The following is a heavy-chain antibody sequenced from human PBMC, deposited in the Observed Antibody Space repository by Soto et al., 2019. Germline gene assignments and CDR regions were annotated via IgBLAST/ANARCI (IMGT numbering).Heavy chain of an antibody. Sequence: GGSLRLSCAASGFTFSSYAMSWVRQAPGKGLEWVSAISGSGGSTYYADSVKGRFTISRDNSKNTLYLQMNSLRAEDTAVYYCAKTNSVTVVRGVIIRRYFDYWGQGTLVTVSS. J-gene: IGHJ4*02. CDR3: AKTNSVTVVRGVIIRRYFDY. CDR1: GFTFSSYA. V-gene: IGHV3-23*01. D-gene: IGHD3-10*01. CDR2: ISGSGGST.